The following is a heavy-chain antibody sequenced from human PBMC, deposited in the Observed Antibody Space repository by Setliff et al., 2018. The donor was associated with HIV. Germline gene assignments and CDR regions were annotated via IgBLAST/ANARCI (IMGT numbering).Heavy chain of an antibody. Sequence: ASVKVSCKASGYTFTSYYIYWVRQAPGQGLQWMGIINPGDGSTIYAQKFQGRVTMTRDTSTSTLYMELSSLGSEDTAVYYCARDATYDYVWGTSSLVLDYWGQGTLVTVSS. V-gene: IGHV1-46*01. CDR2: INPGDGST. CDR3: ARDATYDYVWGTSSLVLDY. J-gene: IGHJ4*02. D-gene: IGHD3-16*01. CDR1: GYTFTSYY.